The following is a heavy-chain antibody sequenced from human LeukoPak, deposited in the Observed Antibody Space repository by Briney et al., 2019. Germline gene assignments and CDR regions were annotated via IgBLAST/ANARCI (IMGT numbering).Heavy chain of an antibody. D-gene: IGHD3-10*01. Sequence: SVKVSCKASGGTFSSYAISWVRQAPGQGLEWMGGIIPIFGTANYAQKFQGRVTITADKSTSTAYMELSSLRSEDTAVYYCARDRRVGYYGSGSLDYWGQGTLVTVSS. J-gene: IGHJ4*02. CDR2: IIPIFGTA. CDR3: ARDRRVGYYGSGSLDY. V-gene: IGHV1-69*06. CDR1: GGTFSSYA.